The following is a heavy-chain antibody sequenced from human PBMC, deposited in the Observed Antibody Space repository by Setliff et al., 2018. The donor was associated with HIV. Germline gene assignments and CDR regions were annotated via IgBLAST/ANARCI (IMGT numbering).Heavy chain of an antibody. CDR2: IYISGNT. J-gene: IGHJ6*02. V-gene: IGHV4-4*09. D-gene: IGHD2-21*01. CDR3: ARRSIVGSTRGYYYYALDV. CDR1: GDSINKYY. Sequence: LSLTCTVSGDSINKYYWSWIRQPPGKGLEWIGYIYISGNTMYNPSLKSRVTMSLDTPKNQVSLKLTSVTAADTAVYYCARRSIVGSTRGYYYYALDVWGQGTTVTSP.